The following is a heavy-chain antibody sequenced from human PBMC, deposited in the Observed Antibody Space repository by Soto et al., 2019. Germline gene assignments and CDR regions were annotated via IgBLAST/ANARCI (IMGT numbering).Heavy chain of an antibody. CDR2: INHSGST. J-gene: IGHJ6*02. Sequence: QVQLQQWGAGLLKPSETLSLTCAVYGGSFSGYYWSWIRQPPGTGLEWIGEINHSGSTNYNPSLKSRVTISVDTSKNQFSLKLSSVTAADTAVYYCARDQGSVVVPAASSLGYYGMDVWGQGTTVTVSS. D-gene: IGHD2-2*01. CDR3: ARDQGSVVVPAASSLGYYGMDV. CDR1: GGSFSGYY. V-gene: IGHV4-34*01.